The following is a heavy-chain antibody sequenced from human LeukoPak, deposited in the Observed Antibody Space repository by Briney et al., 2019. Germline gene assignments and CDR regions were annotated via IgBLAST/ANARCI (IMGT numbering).Heavy chain of an antibody. CDR2: IYYSGST. V-gene: IGHV4-59*01. CDR3: ARALRIGQWPRLRSDAFDI. D-gene: IGHD6-19*01. Sequence: PSETLSLTCTVSGGSISSYYWSWIRQPPGKGLEWIGYIYYSGSTNYNPSLKSRVTISVDTSKNQFSLKLSSVTAADTAVYYCARALRIGQWPRLRSDAFDIWGQGTMVTVSS. CDR1: GGSISSYY. J-gene: IGHJ3*02.